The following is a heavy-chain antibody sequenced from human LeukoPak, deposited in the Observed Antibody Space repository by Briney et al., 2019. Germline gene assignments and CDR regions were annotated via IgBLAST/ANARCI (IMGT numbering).Heavy chain of an antibody. Sequence: GGSLRLSCAASGFTFSHYWMNWVRQAPGKGLEWVANIKEDGKKENYVDSVRGRFTISRDNAKNSIYLQMNSLRVEDTAVYYCAKDIVGGGDDYWGQGTLVIVSS. V-gene: IGHV3-7*01. CDR1: GFTFSHYW. CDR3: AKDIVGGGDDY. J-gene: IGHJ4*02. CDR2: IKEDGKKE. D-gene: IGHD2-21*02.